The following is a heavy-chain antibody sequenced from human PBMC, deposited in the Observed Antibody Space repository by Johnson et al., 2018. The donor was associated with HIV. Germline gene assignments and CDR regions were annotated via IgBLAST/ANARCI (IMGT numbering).Heavy chain of an antibody. CDR2: IRYDGSNK. J-gene: IGHJ3*02. CDR1: GFTFSNYA. D-gene: IGHD6-6*01. CDR3: AKDKEYSSSPGAFDI. V-gene: IGHV3-30*02. Sequence: QVQLVESGGGLVQPGGSLRLSCAASGFTFSNYAMHWVRQAPGKGLEWVAFIRYDGSNKYYADSVKGRFTISRDNSKNTLYLQMNSLRAEDTAVYYCAKDKEYSSSPGAFDIWGQGTMVTVSS.